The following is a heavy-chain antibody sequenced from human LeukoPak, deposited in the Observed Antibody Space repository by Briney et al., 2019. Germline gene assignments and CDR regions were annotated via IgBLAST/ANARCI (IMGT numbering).Heavy chain of an antibody. D-gene: IGHD6-19*01. CDR2: ISAYNGNT. V-gene: IGHV1-18*01. Sequence: ASVKVSCKASGYTFTSYGISWVRQAPGQGLEWMGWISAYNGNTNYAQKLQGRVTMTTDTSTSTAYMELRSLRSDDTAVYYCARDSSGWYSDYFDYWGQGTLVTVPS. J-gene: IGHJ4*02. CDR3: ARDSSGWYSDYFDY. CDR1: GYTFTSYG.